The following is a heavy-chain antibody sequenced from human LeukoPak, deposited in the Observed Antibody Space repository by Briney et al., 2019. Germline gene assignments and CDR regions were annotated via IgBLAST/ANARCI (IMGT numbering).Heavy chain of an antibody. V-gene: IGHV1-2*02. D-gene: IGHD6-13*01. J-gene: IGHJ4*02. CDR1: GYTFTGHY. CDR2: INPNSGGT. CDR3: ARDLGLGMYSSSWLYYFDY. Sequence: ASVTVSCKASGYTFTGHYMHWVRQAPGQGLEWMGWINPNSGGTSYAQKFQGRVTMTRDTSITTVYMELSGLRSDDTAVYYCARDLGLGMYSSSWLYYFDYWGQGTLVTVSS.